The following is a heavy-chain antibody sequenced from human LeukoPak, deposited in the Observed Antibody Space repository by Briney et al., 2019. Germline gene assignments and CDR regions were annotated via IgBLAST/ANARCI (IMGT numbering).Heavy chain of an antibody. CDR2: IRYDGSNK. CDR1: GFTFSSYG. V-gene: IGHV3-30*02. D-gene: IGHD1-7*01. CDR3: AKDKANWNSTPGYYMDV. Sequence: GGSLRLSCAASGFTFSSYGMHWVRQAPGKGLEWVAFIRYDGSNKYYADSVKGRFTISRDNSKNTLYLQMNSLRAEDTAVYYCAKDKANWNSTPGYYMDVWGKGTTVTVSS. J-gene: IGHJ6*03.